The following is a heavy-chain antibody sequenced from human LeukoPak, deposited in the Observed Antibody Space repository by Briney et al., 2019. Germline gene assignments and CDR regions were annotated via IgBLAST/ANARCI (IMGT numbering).Heavy chain of an antibody. D-gene: IGHD4-17*01. CDR1: GGSVSSGSYY. Sequence: PSETLSLTCTVSGGSVSSGSYYWSWIRQPPGKGLEWIGYIYYSGSTNYNPSLKSRVTISVDTSKNQFSLKLSSVTAADTAVYYCATDYGDSYFDYWGQGTLVTVSS. J-gene: IGHJ4*02. CDR3: ATDYGDSYFDY. CDR2: IYYSGST. V-gene: IGHV4-61*01.